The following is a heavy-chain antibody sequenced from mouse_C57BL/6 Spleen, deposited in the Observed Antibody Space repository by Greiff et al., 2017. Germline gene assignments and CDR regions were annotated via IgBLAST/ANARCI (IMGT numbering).Heavy chain of an antibody. V-gene: IGHV14-4*01. J-gene: IGHJ2*01. CDR1: GFNIKDDY. CDR3: TMGYDGYYGY. Sequence: VQLKESGAELVRPGASVKLSCTASGFNIKDDYMHWVKQRPEQGLEWIGWIDPENGDTEYASKFQGKATITADTSSNTAYLQLSSLTSEDTAVYYCTMGYDGYYGYWGQGTTLTVSS. CDR2: IDPENGDT. D-gene: IGHD2-3*01.